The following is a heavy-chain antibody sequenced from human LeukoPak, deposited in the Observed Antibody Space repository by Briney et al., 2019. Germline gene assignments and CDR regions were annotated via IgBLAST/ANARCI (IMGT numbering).Heavy chain of an antibody. CDR2: IGGSDGST. D-gene: IGHD6-19*01. CDR1: GFTFSSYA. CDR3: TREPGYSIGWGIDN. V-gene: IGHV3-23*01. J-gene: IGHJ4*02. Sequence: GGSLRLSCAASGFTFSSYAMSWVRQAPEKGLEWVSTIGGSDGSTDYADSVKGRFTISRDNFKNTLYLQVKSLRVEDTAVYYCTREPGYSIGWGIDNWGQGTLVTVSS.